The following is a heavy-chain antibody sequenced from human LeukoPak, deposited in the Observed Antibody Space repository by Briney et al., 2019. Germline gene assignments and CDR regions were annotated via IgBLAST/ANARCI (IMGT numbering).Heavy chain of an antibody. J-gene: IGHJ4*02. CDR3: ARDSAAVGYFDWLLSSSPLTPVDY. CDR1: GFTFSSYA. CDR2: ISYDGSNK. Sequence: GGSLRLSCAASGFTFSSYAMHWVRQAPGKGLEWVAVISYDGSNKYYADSVKGRFTISRDNSKNTLYLQVNSLRAEDTAVYYCARDSAAVGYFDWLLSSSPLTPVDYWGQGTLVTVSS. D-gene: IGHD3-9*01. V-gene: IGHV3-30-3*01.